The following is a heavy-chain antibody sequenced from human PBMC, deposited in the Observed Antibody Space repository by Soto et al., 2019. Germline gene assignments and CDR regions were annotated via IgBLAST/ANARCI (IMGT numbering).Heavy chain of an antibody. Sequence: ASVKVSCKASGYTFTGYYMHWVRQAPGQGLEWMGWINPNSGGTNYAQKFQGWVTMTRDTSISTAYMELSRLRSDDTAVYYCARPTVSNYYDSSGYYPRDYGMDVWGQGTTVTVSS. V-gene: IGHV1-2*04. J-gene: IGHJ6*02. CDR1: GYTFTGYY. CDR2: INPNSGGT. D-gene: IGHD3-22*01. CDR3: ARPTVSNYYDSSGYYPRDYGMDV.